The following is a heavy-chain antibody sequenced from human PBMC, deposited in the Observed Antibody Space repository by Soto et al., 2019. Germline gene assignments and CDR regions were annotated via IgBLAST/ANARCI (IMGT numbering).Heavy chain of an antibody. CDR3: AKSPRSSCEGGSCYGDN. CDR1: GFTFNNYA. J-gene: IGHJ4*02. D-gene: IGHD2-15*01. Sequence: EVQLLESGGGLAQPGGSLRLSCAASGFTFNNYAMKWVRQAAGKGLEWVSAISGSGDITYHADSVKGRFTISRDNSKNTVYLQMNSLRPEDTAVYHCAKSPRSSCEGGSCYGDNWGQGTLVSVSS. CDR2: ISGSGDIT. V-gene: IGHV3-23*01.